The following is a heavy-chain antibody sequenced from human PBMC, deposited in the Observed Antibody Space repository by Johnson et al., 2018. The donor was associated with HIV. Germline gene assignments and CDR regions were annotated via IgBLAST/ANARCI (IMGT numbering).Heavy chain of an antibody. CDR1: GFTFDDYG. D-gene: IGHD3-22*01. V-gene: IGHV3-20*04. Sequence: VQLVESGGGVEQRGGSLRLSCAASGFTFDDYGMSWVRQAPGKGLEWVSGINWNGGRNGYVDAVKGRFTISRDNAKNSLYLQMNSLRAEDTALYYCTVGRLTYYYDSSGDDAFDIWGQGTMGTVSS. CDR3: TVGRLTYYYDSSGDDAFDI. CDR2: INWNGGRN. J-gene: IGHJ3*02.